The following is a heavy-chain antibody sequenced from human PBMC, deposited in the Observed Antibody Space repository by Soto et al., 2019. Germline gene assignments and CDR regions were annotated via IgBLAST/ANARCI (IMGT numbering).Heavy chain of an antibody. D-gene: IGHD6-6*01. CDR1: GFSFSNYW. J-gene: IGHJ4*02. CDR3: ARVYSSSSGRAIDY. V-gene: IGHV3-7*01. Sequence: GXLRLSCEGSGFSFSNYWMTWVRQAPGKGLEWLANIKQDGSEKYYVDSVKGRFTISRDNAKNSLFLQMSSLRADDTAVYYCARVYSSSSGRAIDYWGQGTLVTVSS. CDR2: IKQDGSEK.